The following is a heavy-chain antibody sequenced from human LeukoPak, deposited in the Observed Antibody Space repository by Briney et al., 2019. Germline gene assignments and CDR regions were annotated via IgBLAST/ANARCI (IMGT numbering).Heavy chain of an antibody. CDR3: ARDRDWGCSYCSY. J-gene: IGHJ4*02. D-gene: IGHD7-27*01. CDR1: GFTFTTYG. V-gene: IGHV3-33*01. CDR2: IWFDGSNK. Sequence: GRSLRLSCAVSGFTFTTYGMHWVRQAPGKGPEWVAVIWFDGSNKYYADSVKGRFTISRDNSKNTLYLQMNSLRAEDTAVYYCARDRDWGCSYCSYWGQGTLVTVSS.